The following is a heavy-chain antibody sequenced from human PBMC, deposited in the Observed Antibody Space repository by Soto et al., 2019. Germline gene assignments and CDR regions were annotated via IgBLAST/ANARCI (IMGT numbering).Heavy chain of an antibody. CDR2: IYYSGST. Sequence: PSETLSLTCSVSGGTISSYYWSWIRQPPGKGLEWIGYIYYSGSTNYNPSLKSRVTISVDTSKNQFSLKLSSVTAADTAVYYCARTSGIRHYYGLDVCGPVTTLTISS. D-gene: IGHD2-2*01. CDR1: GGTISSYY. J-gene: IGHJ6*02. V-gene: IGHV4-59*01. CDR3: ARTSGIRHYYGLDV.